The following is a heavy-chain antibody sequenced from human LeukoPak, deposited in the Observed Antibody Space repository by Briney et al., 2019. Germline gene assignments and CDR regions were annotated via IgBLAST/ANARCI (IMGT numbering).Heavy chain of an antibody. D-gene: IGHD4-23*01. J-gene: IGHJ4*02. V-gene: IGHV3-73*01. CDR1: GFTFSESA. Sequence: GGSRRLSCAASGFTFSESAMHWVRQASGKGLEWVGRIRSKANSYETQYAASLKGTFTISRGNSKNTLYLQMNSLRAEDAAVYYCAKVRKVLRWDDGSYWGQGTLVTVSS. CDR2: IRSKANSYET. CDR3: AKVRKVLRWDDGSY.